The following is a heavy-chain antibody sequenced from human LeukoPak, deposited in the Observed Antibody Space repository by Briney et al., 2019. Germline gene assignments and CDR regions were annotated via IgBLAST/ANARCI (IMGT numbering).Heavy chain of an antibody. Sequence: SETLSLTCAVYVVSFSGYYWRWIRQPPGKGLEWLGEINQSGSTNYNPSLKSRVTISLDTSKKQLSLKLNSVTVADTAVYYCARGRGYSGYGTRYYYHYCMXVWXXGTTVT. J-gene: IGHJ6*03. D-gene: IGHD5-12*01. CDR1: VVSFSGYY. V-gene: IGHV4-34*01. CDR2: INQSGST. CDR3: ARGRGYSGYGTRYYYHYCMXV.